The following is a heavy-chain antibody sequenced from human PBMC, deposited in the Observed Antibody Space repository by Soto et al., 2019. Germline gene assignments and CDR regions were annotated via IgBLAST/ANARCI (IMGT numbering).Heavy chain of an antibody. V-gene: IGHV1-3*01. J-gene: IGHJ4*02. CDR3: ASRPDMGEGPLDY. D-gene: IGHD3-16*01. CDR1: GYTFSIEP. CDR2: INPGDGNS. Sequence: ASVKVSCKAYGYTFSIEPIYWVRQAPGQRLEWMGRINPGDGNSRYSENFQGRLTFARDTSASTVHMDLSRLISEDTAVYYCASRPDMGEGPLDYWGPGTLVTVSS.